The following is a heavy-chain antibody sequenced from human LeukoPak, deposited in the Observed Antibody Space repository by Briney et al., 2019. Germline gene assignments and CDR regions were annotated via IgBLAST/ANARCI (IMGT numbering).Heavy chain of an antibody. J-gene: IGHJ4*02. Sequence: GGSLRLSCAASGFTFSSYEMNWVRQAPGKGLEWVSYISSSGSTIYYADSVKGRFTISRDNAKNSLYLQMNSLRAEDTAVYYCARERLPGVAATPGSPLYWGQGTLVTVSS. CDR2: ISSSGSTI. V-gene: IGHV3-48*03. CDR1: GFTFSSYE. CDR3: ARERLPGVAATPGSPLY. D-gene: IGHD2-15*01.